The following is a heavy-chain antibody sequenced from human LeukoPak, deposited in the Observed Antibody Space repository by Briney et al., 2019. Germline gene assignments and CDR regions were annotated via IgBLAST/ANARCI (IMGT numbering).Heavy chain of an antibody. V-gene: IGHV4-59*08. CDR3: ARHNYDFWSGYYTLYYFDY. CDR2: IYYSGST. Sequence: SEALSPTCTVSGGSISSYYWSWIRQPPGKGLEWIGYIYYSGSTNYNPSLKSRVTISVDTSKNQFSLKLSSVTAADTAVYYCARHNYDFWSGYYTLYYFDYWGQGTLVTVSS. CDR1: GGSISSYY. D-gene: IGHD3-3*01. J-gene: IGHJ4*02.